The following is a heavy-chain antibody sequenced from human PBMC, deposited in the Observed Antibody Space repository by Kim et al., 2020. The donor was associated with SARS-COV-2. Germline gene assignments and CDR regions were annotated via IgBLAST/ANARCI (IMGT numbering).Heavy chain of an antibody. CDR2: INHSGST. CDR1: GGSFSGYY. V-gene: IGHV4-34*01. CDR3: ASTYYDFWSGYYGGFDY. J-gene: IGHJ4*02. Sequence: SETLSLTCAVYGGSFSGYYWSWIRQPPGKGLEWIGEINHSGSTNYNPSLKSRVTISVDTSKNQFSLKLSSVTAADTAVYYCASTYYDFWSGYYGGFDYWGQGTLVTVSS. D-gene: IGHD3-3*01.